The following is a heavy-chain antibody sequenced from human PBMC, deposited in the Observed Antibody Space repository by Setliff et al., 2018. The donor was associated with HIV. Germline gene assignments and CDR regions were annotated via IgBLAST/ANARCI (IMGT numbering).Heavy chain of an antibody. J-gene: IGHJ5*02. CDR1: GGSISSSSYY. V-gene: IGHV4-39*07. CDR2: IYSGGTT. D-gene: IGHD3-22*01. Sequence: SETLSLTCTVSGGSISSSSYYWGWIRQPPGKGLEWIGNIYSGGTTYYNSSLRSRVTISVDTSKNQFSLKLNSVTAADTAVYYCARHAVPHYYDSSGQSWGPGTLVTVSS. CDR3: ARHAVPHYYDSSGQS.